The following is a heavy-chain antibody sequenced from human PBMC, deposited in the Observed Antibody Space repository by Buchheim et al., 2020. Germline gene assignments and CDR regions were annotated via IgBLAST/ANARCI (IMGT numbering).Heavy chain of an antibody. D-gene: IGHD2-15*01. J-gene: IGHJ4*02. V-gene: IGHV3-23*01. CDR2: LSGSGTTT. CDR1: GFTFSTYT. Sequence: EVQLLESGGGLVQPGGSLRLSCAASGFTFSTYTMSWVRQAPGKGLDWVSTLSGSGTTTYYADSVKGRFTFSRDSSKSTLYLQMNSLRVEDTAVYYCAKRGEFCSGNRCYDSGFDYWGRGTL. CDR3: AKRGEFCSGNRCYDSGFDY.